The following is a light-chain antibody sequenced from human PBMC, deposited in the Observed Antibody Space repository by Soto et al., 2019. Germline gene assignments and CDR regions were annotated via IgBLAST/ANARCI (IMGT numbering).Light chain of an antibody. CDR2: GAS. CDR1: QSVDSRY. V-gene: IGKV3-20*01. Sequence: EFVLTQSPGTLSLSPGERATLSCRASQSVDSRYLAWYQHTPGRAPRLLIYGASSRATGIPDRFSGSGSGTDFTLTIYRLEPEDFAVYYCHHYDNSPPFTFGPGTKVDIK. CDR3: HHYDNSPPFT. J-gene: IGKJ3*01.